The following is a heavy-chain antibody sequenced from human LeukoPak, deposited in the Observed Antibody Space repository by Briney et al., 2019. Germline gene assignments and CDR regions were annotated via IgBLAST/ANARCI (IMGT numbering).Heavy chain of an antibody. CDR3: ARDGALWVGDFTFYFDS. CDR1: GYTFTSYD. V-gene: IGHV1-8*01. Sequence: GASVKVSCKASGYTFTSYDINWVRQATGQGLEWMGWMNPNSGNTGYAQKFQGRVTMTRNTSISTAYMELTRLTSDDTAVYFCARDGALWVGDFTFYFDSWGQGSLVTVSS. D-gene: IGHD3-10*01. CDR2: MNPNSGNT. J-gene: IGHJ4*02.